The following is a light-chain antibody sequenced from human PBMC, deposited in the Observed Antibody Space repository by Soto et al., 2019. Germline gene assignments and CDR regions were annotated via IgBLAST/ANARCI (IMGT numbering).Light chain of an antibody. CDR3: SSYTSSCTLDYV. V-gene: IGLV2-14*01. Sequence: SVLSQPGTASGYTGQSVTISCTGTSSDVGGYNYVSWYQQHPGKAPKLMIYEVSNRPSGVSNRFSGSKSGNTASLTISGLQAEDEADYYCSSYTSSCTLDYVFGSGTKVTVL. J-gene: IGLJ1*01. CDR2: EVS. CDR1: SSDVGGYNY.